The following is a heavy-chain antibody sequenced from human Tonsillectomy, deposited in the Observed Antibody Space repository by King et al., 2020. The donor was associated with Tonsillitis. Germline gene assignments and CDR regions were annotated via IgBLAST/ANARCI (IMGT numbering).Heavy chain of an antibody. V-gene: IGHV3-53*01. CDR1: AFTVSSDY. CDR2: IYSDGTT. D-gene: IGHD1-26*01. Sequence: VQLVESGGGLIQPGGSLRLSCAASAFTVSSDYMSWVRQAPGKGLEWVSVIYSDGTTYYADSVKGRFTDSRDNSKSTLYLQMNTLTAEDTAVYYCAKWELPEGGAFDIWGQGTLVTVSS. J-gene: IGHJ3*02. CDR3: AKWELPEGGAFDI.